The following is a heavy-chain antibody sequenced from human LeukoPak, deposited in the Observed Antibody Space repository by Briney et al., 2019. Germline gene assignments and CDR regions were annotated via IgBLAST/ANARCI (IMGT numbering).Heavy chain of an antibody. CDR1: GGSFSGYY. CDR3: ARVRHKPPYYYDSSGYCYFDY. D-gene: IGHD3-22*01. V-gene: IGHV4-34*01. J-gene: IGHJ4*02. Sequence: PSETLSLTCAVYGGSFSGYYWSWIRQPPGKGLEWIGEINHSGSTNYNPSLKSRVTISVDTSKNQFSLKLSSVTAADTAVYYCARVRHKPPYYYDSSGYCYFDYWGQGTLVTVS. CDR2: INHSGST.